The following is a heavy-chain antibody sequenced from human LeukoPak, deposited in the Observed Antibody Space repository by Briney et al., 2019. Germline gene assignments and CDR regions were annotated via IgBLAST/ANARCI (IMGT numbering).Heavy chain of an antibody. CDR3: ASARDASHYYGSGSYYALDY. Sequence: GASVKVSCKASGYTFTSYDINWVRQATGQGLEWMGWMNPNSGNTGYAQKFQGRVTMTRNTSISTAYMELSGLRSEDTAVYYCASARDASHYYGSGSYYALDYWGQGTLVTVSS. J-gene: IGHJ4*02. V-gene: IGHV1-8*01. CDR2: MNPNSGNT. D-gene: IGHD3-10*01. CDR1: GYTFTSYD.